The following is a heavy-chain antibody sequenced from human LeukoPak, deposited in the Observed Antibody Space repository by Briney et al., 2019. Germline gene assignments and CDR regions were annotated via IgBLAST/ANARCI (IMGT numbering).Heavy chain of an antibody. J-gene: IGHJ5*02. V-gene: IGHV3-20*04. CDR2: INWNGGST. Sequence: VGSLRLSCAASGFTFDDYGVSWVRQAPGKGLEWVSGINWNGGSTGYADSVKGRFTISRDNAKNSLYLQMNSLRAEDTALYYCARDSVPMVRGVPTHWFDPWGQGTLVTVSS. D-gene: IGHD3-10*01. CDR3: ARDSVPMVRGVPTHWFDP. CDR1: GFTFDDYG.